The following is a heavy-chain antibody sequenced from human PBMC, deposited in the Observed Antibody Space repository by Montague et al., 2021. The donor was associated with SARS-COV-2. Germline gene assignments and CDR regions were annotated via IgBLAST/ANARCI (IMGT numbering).Heavy chain of an antibody. CDR2: TYYRTKWYN. CDR1: GDSVSSNIAA. D-gene: IGHD1-14*01. Sequence: CAISGDSVSSNIAAWNWIRQSPSRGLEWLGRTYYRTKWYNDYAVSVRSRITISPDTSKNHFSLQLNSVTPEDTAVYYCTQERGPGRTTWHYFDYWGQGTLVTVSS. J-gene: IGHJ4*02. CDR3: TQERGPGRTTWHYFDY. V-gene: IGHV6-1*01.